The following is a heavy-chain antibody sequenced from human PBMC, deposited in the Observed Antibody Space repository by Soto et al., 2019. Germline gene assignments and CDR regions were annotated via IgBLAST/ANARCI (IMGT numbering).Heavy chain of an antibody. D-gene: IGHD3-10*01. CDR1: GFTVGNNY. V-gene: IGHV3-53*01. CDR2: IYSTGTT. CDR3: AKDGRGSGSHYNSFGY. Sequence: GGSLRLSCAASGFTVGNNYMSWVRQAPGKGLEWVSLIYSTGTTKYADSVKGRFTVSRDNAKNTLYLQMNSLRAEDTAVYYCAKDGRGSGSHYNSFGYWGQGTLVTVSS. J-gene: IGHJ4*02.